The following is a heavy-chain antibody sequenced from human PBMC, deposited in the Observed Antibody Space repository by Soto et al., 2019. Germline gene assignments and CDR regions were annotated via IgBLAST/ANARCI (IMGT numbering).Heavy chain of an antibody. Sequence: SETLSLTCTVSGGSISSYYWSWIRQPPGKGLEWIGYIYYGGSTNYNPSLKSRVTISVDTSKNQFSLKLSSVTAADTAVYYCAATSYYYYYYGMDVWGQGTTVTVSS. CDR1: GGSISSYY. D-gene: IGHD6-6*01. CDR3: AATSYYYYYYGMDV. CDR2: IYYGGST. J-gene: IGHJ6*02. V-gene: IGHV4-59*01.